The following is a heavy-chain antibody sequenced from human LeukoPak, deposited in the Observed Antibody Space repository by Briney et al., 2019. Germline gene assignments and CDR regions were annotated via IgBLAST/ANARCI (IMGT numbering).Heavy chain of an antibody. CDR3: ARTIIVVVTAKHYGMDV. Sequence: ASVKVSCKASGYTFTSYYMHWVRQAPGQGLEWMGIINPSGGSTSYAQKFQGRVTMTRDTSTSTVYMGLSSLRSEDTAVYYCARTIIVVVTAKHYGMDVWGQGTTVTVSS. J-gene: IGHJ6*02. D-gene: IGHD2-21*02. CDR1: GYTFTSYY. CDR2: INPSGGST. V-gene: IGHV1-46*01.